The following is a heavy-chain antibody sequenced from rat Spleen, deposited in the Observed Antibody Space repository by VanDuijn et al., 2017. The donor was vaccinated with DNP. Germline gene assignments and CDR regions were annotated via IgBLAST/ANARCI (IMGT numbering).Heavy chain of an antibody. CDR2: INTGGDSA. V-gene: IGHV5S23*01. D-gene: IGHD1-8*01. J-gene: IGHJ2*01. Sequence: EVQLVESGGDLVQSGRSLKVSCAASGFTFKNHDMAWVRQAPTRGLEWVASINTGGDSAYYRDSLKGRFTVSRDNANSTLYLQMDSLRSEDTATYYCARDSRDYGSYVDYFDYWGQGVMVTVSS. CDR1: GFTFKNHD. CDR3: ARDSRDYGSYVDYFDY.